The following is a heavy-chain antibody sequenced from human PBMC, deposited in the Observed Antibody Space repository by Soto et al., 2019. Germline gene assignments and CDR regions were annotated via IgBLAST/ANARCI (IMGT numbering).Heavy chain of an antibody. Sequence: QVQLVESGGGVVQPGRSLRLSCAASGLTFSTCGMHWVRQAPGKGLEWVAVISYDENIKKYADSVKGRFTISRDNSRNTLYLEMDSLRVEDTAVSYWVKDIYKGSAGTLLDYWGQGTLVTVSS. D-gene: IGHD6-13*01. CDR1: GLTFSTCG. CDR2: ISYDENIK. J-gene: IGHJ4*02. V-gene: IGHV3-30*18. CDR3: VKDIYKGSAGTLLDY.